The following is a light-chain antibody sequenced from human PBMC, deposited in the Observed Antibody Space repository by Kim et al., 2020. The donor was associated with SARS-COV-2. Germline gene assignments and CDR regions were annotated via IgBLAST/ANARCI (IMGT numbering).Light chain of an antibody. J-gene: IGLJ1*01. Sequence: QSALTQPASVSGSPGQSITISCTGTSSDVGRYNWVSWYQQHPGKLPKLMIYDVSSRPSGISNRFSGSVSGNTDSLIISGLQAEDEADYYCSSYTSTDAYDFGPWTNVTVL. CDR1: SSDVGRYNW. V-gene: IGLV2-14*03. CDR3: SSYTSTDAYD. CDR2: DVS.